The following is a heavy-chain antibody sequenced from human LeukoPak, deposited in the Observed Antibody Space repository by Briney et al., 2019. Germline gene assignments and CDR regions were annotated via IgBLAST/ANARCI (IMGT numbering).Heavy chain of an antibody. CDR2: IHSGGIT. J-gene: IGHJ6*02. Sequence: PGGSLRLSCAASGFTVSNIYMSWVRQAPGTGLEWVSIIHSGGITHYADSVKGRFTISRDNSKNTLYLQMNSLRAEDTAVHYCVRDRGIASTGGYAMDVWGQGTTVTVSS. D-gene: IGHD6-13*01. CDR1: GFTVSNIY. V-gene: IGHV3-53*01. CDR3: VRDRGIASTGGYAMDV.